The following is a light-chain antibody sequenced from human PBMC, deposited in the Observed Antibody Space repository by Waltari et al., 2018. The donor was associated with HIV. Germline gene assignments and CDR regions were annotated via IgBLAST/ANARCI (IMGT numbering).Light chain of an antibody. CDR1: STHLGSYNL. CDR2: EVN. J-gene: IGLJ2*01. CDR3: CSDAGSSDVV. V-gene: IGLV2-23*02. Sequence: QSALTQSASVSGSPVQSITIYCTGTSTHLGSYNLVSWSQQHPGKAHKVILYEVNKRPSGVSTLFSGSTSGSTASLTISGLQAEDEADYYCCSDAGSSDVVFGGGTKRTVL.